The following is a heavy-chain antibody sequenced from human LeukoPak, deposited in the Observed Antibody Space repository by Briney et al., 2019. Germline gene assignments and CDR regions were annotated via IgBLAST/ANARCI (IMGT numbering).Heavy chain of an antibody. V-gene: IGHV3-21*01. J-gene: IGHJ5*02. CDR1: GFTFSSYM. D-gene: IGHD1-26*01. CDR3: VRHNIVGANPNWFDP. Sequence: GGSLRLSCAASGFTFSSYMMNWVRQAPGKGLGWVSTISSSSTYIYYADSVKGRFTISRDNAKSSVYLQMNSLRADDTAVYYCVRHNIVGANPNWFDPWGQGTLVTVSS. CDR2: ISSSSTYI.